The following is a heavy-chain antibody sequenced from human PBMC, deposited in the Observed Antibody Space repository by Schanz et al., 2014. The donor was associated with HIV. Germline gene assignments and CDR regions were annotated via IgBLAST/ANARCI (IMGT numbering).Heavy chain of an antibody. V-gene: IGHV1-8*01. CDR3: AGGKKWLALLFDF. CDR1: GGTFSSHA. Sequence: QVQLVQSGAEVKKPGSSVTVSCTASGGTFSSHAISWVRQATGQGPEWMGWMNPKSGNTGYAQKFQGRVTMTRNTSISTAYMELSSLRSEDTAVYYCAGGKKWLALLFDFWGQGTLVTVSS. D-gene: IGHD6-19*01. J-gene: IGHJ4*02. CDR2: MNPKSGNT.